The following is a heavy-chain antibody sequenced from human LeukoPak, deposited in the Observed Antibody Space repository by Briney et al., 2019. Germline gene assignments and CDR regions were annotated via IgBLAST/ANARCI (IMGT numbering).Heavy chain of an antibody. CDR1: GYSISSGYY. CDR3: ARAKWELHTYYYYYMDV. Sequence: PSETLSLTCTVSGYSISSGYYWGWIRQPPGKGLEWIGSIYHSGSTYYNPSLKSRVTISVDTSKNQFSLKLSSVTAADTAVYYCARAKWELHTYYYYYMDVWGKGTTVTVSS. CDR2: IYHSGST. D-gene: IGHD1-26*01. V-gene: IGHV4-38-2*02. J-gene: IGHJ6*03.